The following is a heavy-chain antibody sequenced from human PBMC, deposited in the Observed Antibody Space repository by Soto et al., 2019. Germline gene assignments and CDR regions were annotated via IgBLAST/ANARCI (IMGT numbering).Heavy chain of an antibody. D-gene: IGHD6-19*01. CDR3: ARARIVVAGTIVDY. CDR1: GYSISSGYY. CDR2: IYHSGNT. J-gene: IGHJ4*02. V-gene: IGHV4-38-2*01. Sequence: SETLSLTCAVSGYSISSGYYCGWIRQPPGKGLEWIGSIYHSGNTYYNPSLKSRVTISVDTSKNHFSLKLSSVTAADTAVYYCARARIVVAGTIVDYWGPGTLVTVS.